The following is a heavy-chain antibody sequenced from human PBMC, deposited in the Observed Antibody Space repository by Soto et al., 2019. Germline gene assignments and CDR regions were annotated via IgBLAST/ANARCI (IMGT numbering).Heavy chain of an antibody. Sequence: EVQLVQSGAEVKKPGESLKISCKGSGYNFTNYWIAWVRQMPGKGLEWMGCIYPGDSDTRYSPSFQGEATISVDKSISNAYWRGSSLKASDTAMYYCAKAAHNDIVTGYHKPLDYWGQGTLVTVSS. J-gene: IGHJ4*02. V-gene: IGHV5-51*03. CDR3: AKAAHNDIVTGYHKPLDY. CDR1: GYNFTNYW. D-gene: IGHD3-9*01. CDR2: IYPGDSDT.